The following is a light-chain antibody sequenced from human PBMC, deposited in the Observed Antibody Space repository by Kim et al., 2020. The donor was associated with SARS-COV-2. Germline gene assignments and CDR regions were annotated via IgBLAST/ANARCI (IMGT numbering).Light chain of an antibody. J-gene: IGLJ1*01. CDR3: QSADGSGTYV. CDR1: ALPEKQ. CDR2: KDS. V-gene: IGLV3-25*03. Sequence: SYELTQPPSVSVSPGQTARITCSGDALPEKQTYWYQQKSSQAPLLLIYKDSERPSGIPGRFSGSSSGTTVTLTISGVQAEDDADYYCQSADGSGTYVFGTGTKVPVL.